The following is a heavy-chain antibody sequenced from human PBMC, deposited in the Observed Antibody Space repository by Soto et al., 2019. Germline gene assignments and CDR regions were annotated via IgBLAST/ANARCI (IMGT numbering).Heavy chain of an antibody. Sequence: DVQLLESGGGLVQPGGSLRLSCAASGFRFSTYDMSWVRQAPGKGLAWVSVMSGSGSGTYYADPVKGRFPIPRDNSKNTLYLQMNSLRAEDTAVYYCVRQAKLTIVTANVGYYYGLDVWGQGTTVTVSS. CDR2: MSGSGSGT. CDR3: VRQAKLTIVTANVGYYYGLDV. D-gene: IGHD4-4*01. J-gene: IGHJ6*02. V-gene: IGHV3-23*01. CDR1: GFRFSTYD.